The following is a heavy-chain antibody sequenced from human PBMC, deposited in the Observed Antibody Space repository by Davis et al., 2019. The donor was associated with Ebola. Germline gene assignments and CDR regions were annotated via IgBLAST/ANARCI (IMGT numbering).Heavy chain of an antibody. CDR3: ARETISYDSSGYYKNWFDP. Sequence: ASVKVSCKASGYTFTSYYMHWVRQAPGQGLEWMGIINPSGGSTSYAQKFQGRVTMTRDTSTSTVYMELSSLRSEDTAVYYCARETISYDSSGYYKNWFDPWGQGTLVTVSS. CDR1: GYTFTSYY. V-gene: IGHV1-46*01. CDR2: INPSGGST. D-gene: IGHD3-22*01. J-gene: IGHJ5*02.